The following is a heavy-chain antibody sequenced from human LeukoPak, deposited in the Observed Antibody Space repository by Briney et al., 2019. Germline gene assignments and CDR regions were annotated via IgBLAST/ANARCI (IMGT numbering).Heavy chain of an antibody. Sequence: ASVKVSCKASGYTFTSYDINWVRQATGQGLEWMGWMNPNSGNTGYAQKFQGRVTMTRNTSISTAYMELSSLRSEDTAVYYCARDWSIAVAGTLFDPWGQGTLVTVSS. CDR1: GYTFTSYD. D-gene: IGHD6-19*01. CDR2: MNPNSGNT. J-gene: IGHJ5*02. V-gene: IGHV1-8*01. CDR3: ARDWSIAVAGTLFDP.